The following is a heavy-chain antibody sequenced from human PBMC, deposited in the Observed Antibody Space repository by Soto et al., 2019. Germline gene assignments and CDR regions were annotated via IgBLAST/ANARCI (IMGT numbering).Heavy chain of an antibody. CDR2: ISWNSGSI. V-gene: IGHV3-9*01. J-gene: IGHJ4*02. CDR3: AKDIYRGGEVVAATTDMSFDY. D-gene: IGHD2-15*01. CDR1: GFTFDDYA. Sequence: GGSLRLSCAASGFTFDDYAMHWVRQAPGKGLEWVSGISWNSGSIGYADSVKGRFTISRDNAKNSLYLQMNSLRAEDTALYYCAKDIYRGGEVVAATTDMSFDYWGQGTLVTVSS.